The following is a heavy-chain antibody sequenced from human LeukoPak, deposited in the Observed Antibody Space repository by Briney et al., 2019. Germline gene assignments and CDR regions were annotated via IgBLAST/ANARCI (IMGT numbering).Heavy chain of an antibody. CDR3: ARDKSQGNYDFWSGYPTSNNWFDP. CDR2: ISSSSSYI. D-gene: IGHD3-3*01. V-gene: IGHV3-21*01. J-gene: IGHJ5*02. Sequence: GGSLRLSCAASGFTFSSYSMNWVRQAPGKGLEWVSSISSSSSYIYYADSVKGRFTISRDNAKNSLYLQMNSLRAEDTAVYYCARDKSQGNYDFWSGYPTSNNWFDPWGQGTLVTVSS. CDR1: GFTFSSYS.